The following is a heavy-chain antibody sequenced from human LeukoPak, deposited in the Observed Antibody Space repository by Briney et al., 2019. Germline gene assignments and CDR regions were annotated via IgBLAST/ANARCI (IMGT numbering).Heavy chain of an antibody. CDR3: ARTHDLEWLSSPYYYYYMDV. V-gene: IGHV4-61*02. D-gene: IGHD3-3*01. Sequence: SETLSLTCTVSGGSISSGSYYWSWIRQPAGKGLEWIGRIYTSGSTNYNPSLKSRVTISVDTSKNQFSLKLSSVTAADTAVYYCARTHDLEWLSSPYYYYYMDVWGKGTRSPSP. CDR2: IYTSGST. J-gene: IGHJ6*03. CDR1: GGSISSGSYY.